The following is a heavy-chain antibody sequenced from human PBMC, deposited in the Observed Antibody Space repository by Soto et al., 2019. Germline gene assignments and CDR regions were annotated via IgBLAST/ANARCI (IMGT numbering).Heavy chain of an antibody. V-gene: IGHV1-69*13. CDR1: GGTFSSYA. Sequence: SVKVSCKASGGTFSSYAISWVRQAPGQGLEWMGGIIPIFGTANYAQKFQGRVTITADESTSTAYMELSSLRSEDTAVYYCARDQRQQLDSGMDVWGQGTTVTVSS. D-gene: IGHD6-13*01. J-gene: IGHJ6*02. CDR2: IIPIFGTA. CDR3: ARDQRQQLDSGMDV.